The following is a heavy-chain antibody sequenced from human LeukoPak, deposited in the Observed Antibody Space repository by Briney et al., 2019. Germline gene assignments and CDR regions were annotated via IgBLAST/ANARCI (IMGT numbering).Heavy chain of an antibody. J-gene: IGHJ5*02. D-gene: IGHD2-2*01. Sequence: GSSVKGSCKASGYTFTSYGISWVRQAPGQGLEWMGWISAYNGNTNDAQKPKDRVTMTRYTSTSTAYMELRSLRSDDTAVYYCARGMSSTSFMVWFDPWGQGTLVTVSS. V-gene: IGHV1-18*01. CDR3: ARGMSSTSFMVWFDP. CDR2: ISAYNGNT. CDR1: GYTFTSYG.